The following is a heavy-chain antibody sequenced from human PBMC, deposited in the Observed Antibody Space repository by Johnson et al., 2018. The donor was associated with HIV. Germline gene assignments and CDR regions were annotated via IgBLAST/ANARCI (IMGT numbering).Heavy chain of an antibody. CDR3: ARDGRWGSSTWYSVFDL. CDR1: GFTFSSYW. Sequence: EVQLVESGGGLVQPGGSLRLSCAASGFTFSSYWMSWVRQAPGKGLEWISYISSSGSTIYYADSVKGRFTISRDNAKNSLYLQMNSLRAEDTAVYYCARDGRWGSSTWYSVFDLWGQGTTVTVSS. V-gene: IGHV3-48*04. J-gene: IGHJ3*01. D-gene: IGHD6-13*01. CDR2: ISSSGSTI.